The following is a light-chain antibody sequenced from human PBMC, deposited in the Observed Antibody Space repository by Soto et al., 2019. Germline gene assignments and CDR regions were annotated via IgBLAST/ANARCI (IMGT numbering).Light chain of an antibody. CDR1: QSVSSSY. CDR2: GAS. Sequence: EIVLTQSPGTLSLSPGERSTRSCKASQSVSSSYLAWYHQKPGQAPRLLIFGASTRAAGIPARFSGSGSGTEFTLTIRSLQSEDFAVYYCQQYGGSPPWTFGQGTRGDIK. J-gene: IGKJ1*01. CDR3: QQYGGSPPWT. V-gene: IGKV3-20*01.